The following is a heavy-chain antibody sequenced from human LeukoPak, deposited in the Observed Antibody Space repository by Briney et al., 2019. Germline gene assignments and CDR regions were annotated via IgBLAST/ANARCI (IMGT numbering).Heavy chain of an antibody. D-gene: IGHD1-26*01. CDR2: IIPIFGTA. CDR3: ARGLSGSRPY. Sequence: ASVNLSCKASGGTFSSYAISWVRQPPGQGLEWMGGIIPIFGTANYAQKFQGGVTITADESTSTAYMELSSLRSEDTAVYYCARGLSGSRPYWGQGTLVTVSS. CDR1: GGTFSSYA. V-gene: IGHV1-69*13. J-gene: IGHJ4*02.